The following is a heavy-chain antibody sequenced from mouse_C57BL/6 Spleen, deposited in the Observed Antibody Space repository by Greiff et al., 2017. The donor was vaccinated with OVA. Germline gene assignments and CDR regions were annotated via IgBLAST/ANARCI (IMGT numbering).Heavy chain of an antibody. V-gene: IGHV5-6*01. CDR1: GFTFSSYG. Sequence: EVQGVESGGDLVKPGGSLKLSCAASGFTFSSYGMSWVRQTPDKRLEWVATISSGGSYTYYPDSVKGRFTISRDNAKNTLYLQMSSLKSEDTAMYYCASGGAQAPYYFDYWGQGTTLTVSS. CDR2: ISSGGSYT. D-gene: IGHD3-2*02. J-gene: IGHJ2*01. CDR3: ASGGAQAPYYFDY.